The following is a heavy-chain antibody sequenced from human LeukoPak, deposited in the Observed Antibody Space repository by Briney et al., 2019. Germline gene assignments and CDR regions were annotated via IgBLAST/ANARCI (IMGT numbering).Heavy chain of an antibody. J-gene: IGHJ4*02. Sequence: PGGSLRLSCAASGFTFSRYEMNWVRQAPGKGLEWVSYISSSGTTTHYADSVKGRFTVSRDNAKSSLYLQMNSLRAEDTAVYYCATYRLSYADYWGQGTLVTVSS. CDR1: GFTFSRYE. CDR3: ATYRLSYADY. V-gene: IGHV3-48*03. D-gene: IGHD2-2*01. CDR2: ISSSGTTT.